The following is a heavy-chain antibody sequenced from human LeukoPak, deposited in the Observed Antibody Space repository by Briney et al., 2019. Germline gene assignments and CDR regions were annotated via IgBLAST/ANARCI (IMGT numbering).Heavy chain of an antibody. J-gene: IGHJ4*02. CDR2: IIPIFGTA. CDR1: GYTFTCYF. CDR3: ARDRTMYSSSWDPFDY. V-gene: IGHV1-69*13. Sequence: ASVKVSCKASGYTFTCYFLHWVRQAPGQGLEWMGGIIPIFGTANYAQKFQGRVTITADESTSTAYMELSSLRSEDTAVYYCARDRTMYSSSWDPFDYWGQGTLVTVSS. D-gene: IGHD6-13*01.